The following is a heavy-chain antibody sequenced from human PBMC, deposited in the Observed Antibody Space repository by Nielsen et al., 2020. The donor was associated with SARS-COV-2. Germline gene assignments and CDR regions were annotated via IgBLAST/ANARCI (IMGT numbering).Heavy chain of an antibody. V-gene: IGHV3-33*01. CDR2: IWYDGSNK. CDR1: GFTFSSYG. Sequence: GESLKISCAASGFTFSSYGMHWVRQAPGKGLEWVAVIWYDGSNKYYADSVKGRFTISRDNSKNTLYLQMNSLRAEDTAVYYYARDRSRGHYFDYWGQGTLVTVSS. J-gene: IGHJ4*02. D-gene: IGHD3-10*01. CDR3: ARDRSRGHYFDY.